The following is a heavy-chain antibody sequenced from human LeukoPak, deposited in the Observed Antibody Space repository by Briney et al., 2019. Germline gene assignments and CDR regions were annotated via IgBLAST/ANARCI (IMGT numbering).Heavy chain of an antibody. CDR3: AREGYTSGWYKTDY. CDR2: IYYSGST. D-gene: IGHD6-19*01. CDR1: GGSIGGYY. Sequence: PSETLSLTCTVSGGSIGGYYWSWIRQPPGKGLEWIGYIYYSGSTNYNPSLKSRVTISVDTSKKQFSLRLSSVTAADTAVYYCAREGYTSGWYKTDYWGQGTLVTVSS. V-gene: IGHV4-59*01. J-gene: IGHJ4*02.